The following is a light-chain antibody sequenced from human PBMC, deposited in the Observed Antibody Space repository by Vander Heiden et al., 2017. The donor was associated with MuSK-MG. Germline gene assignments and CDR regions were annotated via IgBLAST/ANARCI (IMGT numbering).Light chain of an antibody. V-gene: IGKV1-33*01. CDR2: DAS. Sequence: DIQMTQSPSSLSASVGDRVTITCQASQDISNYLNWYQQKPGKAPKLLIYDASNLETGVPSRFSGSGSGTDFTFTISILHPEDIATYYCQQYETLGRTFGQGTRLEIK. J-gene: IGKJ5*01. CDR1: QDISNY. CDR3: QQYETLGRT.